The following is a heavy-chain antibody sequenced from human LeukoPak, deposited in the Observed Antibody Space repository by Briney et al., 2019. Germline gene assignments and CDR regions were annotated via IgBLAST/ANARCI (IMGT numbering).Heavy chain of an antibody. V-gene: IGHV4-34*01. D-gene: IGHD6-6*01. Sequence: SETLSLTCAVYGGSFSGYYWSWIRQPPGKGLEWIGSIYYSGSTYYNPSLKSRVTISVDTSKNQFSLKLSSVTAADTAVYYCARLQLGGEVDYWGQGTLVTVSS. CDR2: IYYSGST. CDR3: ARLQLGGEVDY. J-gene: IGHJ4*02. CDR1: GGSFSGYY.